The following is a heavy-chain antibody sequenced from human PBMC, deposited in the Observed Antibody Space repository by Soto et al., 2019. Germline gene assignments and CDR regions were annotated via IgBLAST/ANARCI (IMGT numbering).Heavy chain of an antibody. CDR2: MNPTSGNT. CDR1: GYTFTSYA. D-gene: IGHD1-26*01. V-gene: IGHV1-8*02. J-gene: IGHJ4*02. CDR3: TRGEWELSY. Sequence: ASVKVSCKASGYTFTSYAMHWVRQAPGQRLEWMGWMNPTSGNTGYALKFQGRVTMTRDTSISTAYMELSSLTFEDTAVYYCTRGEWELSYWGQGTLVTVSS.